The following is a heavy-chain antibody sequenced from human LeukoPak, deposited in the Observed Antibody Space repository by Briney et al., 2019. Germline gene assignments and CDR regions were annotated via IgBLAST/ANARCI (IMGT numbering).Heavy chain of an antibody. D-gene: IGHD4-17*01. CDR2: VYYNGLT. CDR1: GASISPHY. J-gene: IGHJ4*02. Sequence: PSESLSLTCTVSGASISPHYWTWIRQAPGRGLEWIGYVYYNGLTSYNASLRSRLILSVDTARNQVSLKLTSVTAADTAVYYCMRERSTVTFDYWGQGTLVTVSS. CDR3: MRERSTVTFDY. V-gene: IGHV4-59*11.